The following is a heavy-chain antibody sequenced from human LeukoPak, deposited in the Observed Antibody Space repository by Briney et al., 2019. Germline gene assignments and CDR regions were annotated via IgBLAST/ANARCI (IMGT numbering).Heavy chain of an antibody. D-gene: IGHD4-17*01. CDR3: ARVRGTVTMDF. CDR1: GFTDRSNS. Sequence: GGYLRLSCAASGFTDRSNSMSWLREAPGKGLEGVSLSYSRSVSLFYGGATPYYAVCGKGRLTISRDNSKNTLYLQITSLRAEDAAVYYCARVRGTVTMDFCGQGNLVTVSS. CDR2: FYGGATP. V-gene: IGHV3-53*01. J-gene: IGHJ4*02.